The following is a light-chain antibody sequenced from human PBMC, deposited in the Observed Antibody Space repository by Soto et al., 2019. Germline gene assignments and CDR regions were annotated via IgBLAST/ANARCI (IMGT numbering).Light chain of an antibody. CDR2: GAS. CDR3: QQFGNSPYT. Sequence: EIVLTQSPGTLSLSPGESATLSCRASQSISSSYLAWYQQKPGQTPRLLIYGASSRATGIPDRFSGSGSGTAFTLTISRLAPEDFAVDYCQQFGNSPYTFGQGTKLDIK. V-gene: IGKV3-20*01. CDR1: QSISSSY. J-gene: IGKJ2*01.